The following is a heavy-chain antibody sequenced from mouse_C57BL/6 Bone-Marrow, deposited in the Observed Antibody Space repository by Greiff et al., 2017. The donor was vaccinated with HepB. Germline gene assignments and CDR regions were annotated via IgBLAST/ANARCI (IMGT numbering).Heavy chain of an antibody. CDR3: ARSGFITTVVVDY. V-gene: IGHV1-55*01. CDR1: GYTFTSYW. Sequence: VQLQQPGAELVKPGASVKMSCKASGYTFTSYWITWVKQRPGQGLEWIGDIYPGSGSTNDNEKFKSKATLTVDTSSSTAYMQLSSLTSEDSAVYYCARSGFITTVVVDYWGQGTTLTVSS. CDR2: IYPGSGST. D-gene: IGHD1-1*01. J-gene: IGHJ2*01.